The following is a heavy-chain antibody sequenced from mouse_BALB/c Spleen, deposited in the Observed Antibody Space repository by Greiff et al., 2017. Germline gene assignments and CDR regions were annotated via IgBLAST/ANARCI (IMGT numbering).Heavy chain of an antibody. Sequence: QVQLQQPGAELVMPGASVKMSCKASGYTFTDYWMHWVKQRPGQGLEWIGAIDTSDSYTSYNQKFKGKATLTVDESSSTAYMQLSSLTSEDSAVYYCARYDYHAMDYWGQGTSVTVSS. J-gene: IGHJ4*01. V-gene: IGHV1-69*01. CDR2: IDTSDSYT. CDR3: ARYDYHAMDY. CDR1: GYTFTDYW.